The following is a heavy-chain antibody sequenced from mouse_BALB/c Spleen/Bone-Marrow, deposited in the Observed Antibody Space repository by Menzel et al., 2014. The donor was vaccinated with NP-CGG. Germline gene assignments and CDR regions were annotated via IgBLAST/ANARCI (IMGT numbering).Heavy chain of an antibody. D-gene: IGHD3-1*01. CDR2: IYPGNGDT. V-gene: IGHV1-12*01. J-gene: IGHJ4*01. CDR1: GYTFTSYS. Sequence: VQLQQSGAELVKPGASVKMSCKASGYTFTSYSMHWVKQTPGQGLEWIGAIYPGNGDTSYNQKFKGKATLTADKSSSTAYMQLSSLTSEDSAVYYCARSGSSGYYAMDYWGQGTSVTVSS. CDR3: ARSGSSGYYAMDY.